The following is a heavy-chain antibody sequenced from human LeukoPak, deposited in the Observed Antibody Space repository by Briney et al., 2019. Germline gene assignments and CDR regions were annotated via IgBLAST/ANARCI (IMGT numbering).Heavy chain of an antibody. CDR1: GGSFSGHF. Sequence: SETLSLTCTVYGGSFSGHFWSWIRQPPGKGLEWIGEIYHSGGTNYHPSLKSRVTISVDTSKNQFSLTLSSVTAADTAVYYCARVLAKMDSSPQDYWGQGTLVTVSS. J-gene: IGHJ4*02. V-gene: IGHV4-34*01. CDR3: ARVLAKMDSSPQDY. CDR2: IYHSGGT. D-gene: IGHD6-13*01.